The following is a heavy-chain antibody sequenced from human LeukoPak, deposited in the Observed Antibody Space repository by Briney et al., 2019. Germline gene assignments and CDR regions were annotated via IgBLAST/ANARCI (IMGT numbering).Heavy chain of an antibody. CDR2: MNQDGTKK. CDR3: ARADSGGYVRYGFDY. J-gene: IGHJ4*02. CDR1: GFTFSSYW. Sequence: GGSLRLSCAASGFTFSSYWMTWVGQAPGKALECVANMNQDGTKKYYVDSVGGRFTISRDNAKNSLYLQMNGLRAEDTAVYYCARADSGGYVRYGFDYWGQGTLVTLSS. V-gene: IGHV3-7*01. D-gene: IGHD6-19*01.